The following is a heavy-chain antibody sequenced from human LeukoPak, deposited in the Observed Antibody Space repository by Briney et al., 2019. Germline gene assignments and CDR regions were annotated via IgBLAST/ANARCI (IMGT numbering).Heavy chain of an antibody. D-gene: IGHD4-23*01. V-gene: IGHV3-74*03. CDR1: GFTFSSYW. CDR3: ARDLDYGGKSNFDY. J-gene: IGHJ4*02. Sequence: GGSLRLSCAASGFTFSSYWMHWVRQAPGKGLVWASRIKSAGSSIMYADSVKGRFTISRDNAKNTLYLQMNSLRAEDTAVYYCARDLDYGGKSNFDYWGQGTLVTVSS. CDR2: IKSAGSSI.